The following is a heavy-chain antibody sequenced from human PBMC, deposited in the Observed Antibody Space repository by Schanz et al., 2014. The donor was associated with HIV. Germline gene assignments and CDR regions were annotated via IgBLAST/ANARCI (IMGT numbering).Heavy chain of an antibody. Sequence: EVQLLESGGGLVHPGGSLRLSCAASGLSFSDAWMSWVRQVPGKGLEWVSRINSDGRSANYADSVKGRFTISRDNAKNTLILQMNSLRAEDTAVYYCASGVRGHYYYYAMDVWGQGTTVTVSS. D-gene: IGHD3-16*01. CDR1: GLSFSDAW. J-gene: IGHJ6*02. V-gene: IGHV3-74*02. CDR3: ASGVRGHYYYYAMDV. CDR2: INSDGRSA.